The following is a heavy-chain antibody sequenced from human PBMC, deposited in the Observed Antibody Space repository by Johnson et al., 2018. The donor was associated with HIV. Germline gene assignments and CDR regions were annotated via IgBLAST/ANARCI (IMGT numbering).Heavy chain of an antibody. Sequence: EVQLVESGGGLVQPGGSLRLSCAASGFTFSSYWMSWVRQAPGKGLEWVSGINWNGGSTGYADSVKGRFTISRDNAKNSLYLQMNSLRAEDTALYYCARADGLVGDRAFDIWGQGTMVTVSS. CDR1: GFTFSSYW. V-gene: IGHV3-20*04. D-gene: IGHD1-26*01. CDR2: INWNGGST. CDR3: ARADGLVGDRAFDI. J-gene: IGHJ3*02.